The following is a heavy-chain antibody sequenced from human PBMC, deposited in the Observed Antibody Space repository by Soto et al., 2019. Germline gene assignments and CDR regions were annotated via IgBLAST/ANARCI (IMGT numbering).Heavy chain of an antibody. CDR3: ANSVGSHYYYGMDV. J-gene: IGHJ6*02. D-gene: IGHD2-21*01. V-gene: IGHV1-69*13. CDR1: GGTFSSYA. CDR2: IIPIFGTA. Sequence: SVKVSCKASGGTFSSYAISWVRQAPGQGLEWMGGIIPIFGTANYAQKFQGRVTITADESTSTACMELSSLRSEDTAVYYCANSVGSHYYYGMDVWGQRTTVTVSS.